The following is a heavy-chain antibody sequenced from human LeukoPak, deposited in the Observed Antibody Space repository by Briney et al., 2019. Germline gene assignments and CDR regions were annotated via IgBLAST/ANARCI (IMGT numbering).Heavy chain of an antibody. CDR1: GFTFSSYA. V-gene: IGHV3-64*01. CDR2: ISSNGGST. Sequence: GGSLRLSCAASGFTFSSYAMHWVRQAPGKGLEYVSAISSNGGSTYYANSVKGRFTISGDNSKNTLYLQMGSLRAEDMAVYYCARVGSTMVRGVTYYFDYWGQGTLVTVSS. D-gene: IGHD3-10*01. CDR3: ARVGSTMVRGVTYYFDY. J-gene: IGHJ4*02.